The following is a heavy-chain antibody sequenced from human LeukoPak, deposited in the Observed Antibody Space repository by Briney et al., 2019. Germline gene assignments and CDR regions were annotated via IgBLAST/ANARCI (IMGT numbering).Heavy chain of an antibody. Sequence: PGGSLRLSCAASGFTFSSYWMSWVRQAPGKGLEWVANIKQDGSEKYYVDSVKGRFTISRDNAKNSLFLQMNSLRVEDTVVYYCAGGGRGYSGSYFSTYWGQGTLVTVSS. V-gene: IGHV3-7*03. CDR3: AGGGRGYSGSYFSTY. CDR2: IKQDGSEK. J-gene: IGHJ4*02. D-gene: IGHD1-26*01. CDR1: GFTFSSYW.